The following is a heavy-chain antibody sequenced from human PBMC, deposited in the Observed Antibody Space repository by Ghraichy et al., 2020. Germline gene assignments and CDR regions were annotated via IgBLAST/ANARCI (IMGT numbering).Heavy chain of an antibody. J-gene: IGHJ4*02. CDR3: AKDKVPDGLWEIDY. V-gene: IGHV3-23*01. CDR2: IIGATDT. D-gene: IGHD1-26*01. Sequence: GESLNISCSASGFTFMTYTLSWVRQSPGQGLEWVSSIIGATDTYYADSVKGRVTISRDSSKNTLYMQINNLRADDTATYYCAKDKVPDGLWEIDYWGQGTLVTVST. CDR1: GFTFMTYT.